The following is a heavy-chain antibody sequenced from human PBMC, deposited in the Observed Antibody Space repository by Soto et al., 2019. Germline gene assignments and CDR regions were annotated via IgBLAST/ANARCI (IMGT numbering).Heavy chain of an antibody. V-gene: IGHV3-23*01. J-gene: IGHJ4*01. CDR1: GFTFSSYA. D-gene: IGHD4-17*01. CDR3: APTRYDYGDDAVGY. Sequence: PGGSLRLSCAASGFTFSSYAMSWVRQAPGKGLEWVSSISGSSSTTYYADSVKGRFTISRDNSKNTVYLHMNTLSTEDTAVYYCAPTRYDYGDDAVGYWGQGTLVTVSS. CDR2: ISGSSSTT.